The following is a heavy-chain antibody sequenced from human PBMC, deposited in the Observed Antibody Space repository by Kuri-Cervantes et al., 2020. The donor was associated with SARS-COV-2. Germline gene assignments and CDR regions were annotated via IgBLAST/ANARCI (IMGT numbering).Heavy chain of an antibody. CDR1: GFTFSNHW. Sequence: GESLKISCAASGFTFSNHWMHWVRQAPGKGLEWVGFIRSKAYGGTTEYAASVKGRFIISRDDSKSIAYLQMNSLKTEDTAVYYCTSNDFWSGYYFDYWGQGTLVTVSS. CDR3: TSNDFWSGYYFDY. V-gene: IGHV3-49*04. J-gene: IGHJ4*02. D-gene: IGHD3-3*01. CDR2: IRSKAYGGTT.